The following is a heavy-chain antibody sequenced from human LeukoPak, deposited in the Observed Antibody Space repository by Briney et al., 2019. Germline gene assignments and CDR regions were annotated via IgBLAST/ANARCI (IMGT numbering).Heavy chain of an antibody. D-gene: IGHD6-13*01. CDR1: GFTFSSYA. Sequence: PGGSLRLSCAASGFTFSSYAMSWVRQAPGKGLEWVSAISGSGGSTYYADSVKGRFTISRDNSKNTLYLQMNSLRAEDTAVYYCARDLKRVYGYYYYYGMDVWGQGTTVTVSS. CDR2: ISGSGGST. J-gene: IGHJ6*02. V-gene: IGHV3-23*01. CDR3: ARDLKRVYGYYYYYGMDV.